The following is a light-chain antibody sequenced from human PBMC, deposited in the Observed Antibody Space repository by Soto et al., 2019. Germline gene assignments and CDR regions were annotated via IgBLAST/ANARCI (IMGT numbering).Light chain of an antibody. Sequence: EIVVTQSPGALSLSPGDRATLSCRASQSVSSSYLAWYQQKPGQAPRLLIYSASSRATGIPDRFSGSGSGTDFTLTISRLEPEDFAVYYCQQVDSSSYTFGQGTKLEIK. V-gene: IGKV3-20*01. J-gene: IGKJ2*01. CDR2: SAS. CDR1: QSVSSSY. CDR3: QQVDSSSYT.